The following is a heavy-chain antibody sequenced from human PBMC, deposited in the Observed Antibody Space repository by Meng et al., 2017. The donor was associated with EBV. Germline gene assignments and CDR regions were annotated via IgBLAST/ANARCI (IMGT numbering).Heavy chain of an antibody. D-gene: IGHD3-10*01. J-gene: IGHJ5*02. CDR2: ISAYNGNT. CDR1: GYTFTSYG. V-gene: IGHV1-18*01. CDR3: ARVGRITMVRGETLDP. Sequence: HAQLVQSGAEVKKPGASVKVSCKASGYTFTSYGISWVRQAPGQGLEWMGWISAYNGNTNYAQKLQGRVTMTTDTSTSTAYMELRSLRSDDTAVYYCARVGRITMVRGETLDPWGQGTLVTVSS.